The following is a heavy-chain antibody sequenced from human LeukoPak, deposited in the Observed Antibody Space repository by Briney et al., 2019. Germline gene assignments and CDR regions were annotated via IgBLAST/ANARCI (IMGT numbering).Heavy chain of an antibody. V-gene: IGHV4-34*01. CDR2: INHSGST. CDR3: ARASGRLPFYYYYGMDV. CDR1: GGSFSGYY. J-gene: IGHJ6*02. Sequence: SSETLSLTCAVYGGSFSGYYWTWIRQPPGKGLEWIGEINHSGSTNYNPSLKSRVTISVDTSKNQFSLKLSSVTAADTAVYYCARASGRLPFYYYYGMDVWGQGTTVTVSS. D-gene: IGHD6-25*01.